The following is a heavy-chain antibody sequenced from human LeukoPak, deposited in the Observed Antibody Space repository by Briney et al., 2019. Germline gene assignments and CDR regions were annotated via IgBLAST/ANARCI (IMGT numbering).Heavy chain of an antibody. CDR2: ISSSSSSYI. Sequence: APGKGLEWVSSISSSSSSYIYYADSVKGRFTISRDNAKNSLYLQMNSLRAEDTAVYYCATLSSYYDILTGYDYWGQGTLVTVSS. J-gene: IGHJ4*02. CDR3: ATLSSYYDILTGYDY. V-gene: IGHV3-21*01. D-gene: IGHD3-9*01.